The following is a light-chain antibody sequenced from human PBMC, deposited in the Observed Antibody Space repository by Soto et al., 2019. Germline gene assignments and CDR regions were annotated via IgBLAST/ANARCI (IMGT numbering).Light chain of an antibody. CDR3: QQDDSSPWT. CDR2: GAS. V-gene: IGKV3-20*01. J-gene: IGKJ1*01. Sequence: EIVLTQSPGTLSLSPGERATLSCRASQSVSSSFLAWYQQKPGQAPRLLIYGASSRATGIPDRFSGSGSGTDFTLTISRLEPEDFAVYSCQQDDSSPWTFGHGTKVEMK. CDR1: QSVSSSF.